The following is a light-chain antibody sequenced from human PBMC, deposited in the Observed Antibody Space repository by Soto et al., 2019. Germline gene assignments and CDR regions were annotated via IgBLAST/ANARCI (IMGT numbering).Light chain of an antibody. CDR2: NNN. Sequence: QSVLTQPPSASGTPGQRVTISCSGSSSNIGSNTVNWYQQLPGTAPKLLIYNNNQRPSGVPDRFSGSKSGTSASLAISGLQSEDEDDYYCAAWDDGLNGVVFGGGTKLTVL. V-gene: IGLV1-44*01. CDR3: AAWDDGLNGVV. CDR1: SSNIGSNT. J-gene: IGLJ2*01.